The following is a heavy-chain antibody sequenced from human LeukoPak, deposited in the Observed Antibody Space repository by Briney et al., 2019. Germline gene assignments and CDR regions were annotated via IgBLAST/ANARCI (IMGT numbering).Heavy chain of an antibody. V-gene: IGHV3-64*01. CDR1: GFTFSNYA. CDR3: ARDGKVASGWYYFDY. Sequence: GGSLRLSCAASGFTFSNYAMHWVRQAPGKGLEYVSGISSNGGSTYYANSVKGRFIISRDNSKNTLYLQMGSLRAGDMAVYYCARDGKVASGWYYFDYWGQGTLVTVSS. J-gene: IGHJ4*02. D-gene: IGHD6-19*01. CDR2: ISSNGGST.